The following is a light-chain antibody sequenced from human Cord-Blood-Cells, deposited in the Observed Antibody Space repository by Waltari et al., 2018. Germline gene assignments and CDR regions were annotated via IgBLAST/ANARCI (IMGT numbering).Light chain of an antibody. CDR2: RNN. CDR3: AAWDDSLSGRV. J-gene: IGLJ3*02. Sequence: QSVQTQPPSASGTPGQRVTISCSGSSSNIGSNYVYWYQQLPGTAPKLLIYRNNPRPSGVPDRFSGAKSGTSASLAISGLRSEDEADYYCAAWDDSLSGRVFGGGTKLTVL. CDR1: SSNIGSNY. V-gene: IGLV1-47*01.